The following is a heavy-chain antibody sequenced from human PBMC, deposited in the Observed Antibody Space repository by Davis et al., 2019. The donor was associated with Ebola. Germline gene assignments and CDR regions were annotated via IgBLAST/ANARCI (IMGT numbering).Heavy chain of an antibody. D-gene: IGHD3-3*01. V-gene: IGHV3-48*04. CDR3: ARVSDFWSGYYRHYYYYMDV. Sequence: GESLKISCAASGFTFSSYSMNWVRQAPGKGLEWVSYISSSSSTIYYADSVKGRFTISRDNTKNTLYLQMNSLRVEDTAVYYCARVSDFWSGYYRHYYYYMDVWGKGTTVTVSS. J-gene: IGHJ6*03. CDR1: GFTFSSYS. CDR2: ISSSSSTI.